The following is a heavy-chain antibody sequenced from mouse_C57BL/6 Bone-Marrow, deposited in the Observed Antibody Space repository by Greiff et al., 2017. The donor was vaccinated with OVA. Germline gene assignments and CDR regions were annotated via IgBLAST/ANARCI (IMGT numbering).Heavy chain of an antibody. CDR3: VRHAHPLTGTNYAMDY. V-gene: IGHV10-1*01. D-gene: IGHD4-1*01. CDR1: GFSFNTYA. J-gene: IGHJ4*01. CDR2: IRSKSNNYAT. Sequence: EVQRVESGGGLVQPKGSLKLSCAASGFSFNTYAMNWVRQAPGKGLEWVARIRSKSNNYATYYADSVKDRFTIARDDSESMLYLQMNNLKTEDTAMYYCVRHAHPLTGTNYAMDYWGQGTSVTVSS.